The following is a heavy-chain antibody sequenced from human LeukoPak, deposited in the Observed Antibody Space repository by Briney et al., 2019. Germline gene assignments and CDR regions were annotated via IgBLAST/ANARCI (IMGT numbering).Heavy chain of an antibody. CDR1: GFIFSTYW. CDR3: ARVRDYDYVWGRREDAFDI. Sequence: GGSLRLSCTASGFIFSTYWMHWVRQAPGKGLVWVSRINSVGSSTNYADSVKGRFTISRDNAKNMLYLQMNSLRAEDTAVYYCARVRDYDYVWGRREDAFDIWGQGTMVTVSS. D-gene: IGHD3-16*01. CDR2: INSVGSST. J-gene: IGHJ3*02. V-gene: IGHV3-74*01.